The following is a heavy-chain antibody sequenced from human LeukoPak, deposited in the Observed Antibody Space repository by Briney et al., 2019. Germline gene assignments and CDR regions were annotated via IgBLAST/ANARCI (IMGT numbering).Heavy chain of an antibody. J-gene: IGHJ4*01. CDR1: GFTFSSYS. V-gene: IGHV3-48*02. Sequence: QPGGSLRLSCAASGFTFSSYSMNWVRQAPGKGLEWVSYIISRSSTIHYADSVKGRFTISRDNAKNSLYLQMNTLRDEDTAVYYCARYCSSSSCSGGFDYWGHGALVTVSS. CDR2: IISRSSTI. CDR3: ARYCSSSSCSGGFDY. D-gene: IGHD2-2*01.